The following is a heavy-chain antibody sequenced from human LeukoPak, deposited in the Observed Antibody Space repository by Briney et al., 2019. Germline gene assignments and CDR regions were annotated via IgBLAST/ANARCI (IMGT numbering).Heavy chain of an antibody. CDR3: ARASLTGTRSYYYYVDV. V-gene: IGHV3-53*01. Sequence: GGSLRLSCAASGFTVSSNYMSWVSQAPGKGLEWGSVIYSGGSTYYADSVKGRFTISRDNSKNTLYLQMNSLRAEDTAVYYCARASLTGTRSYYYYVDVWGKGTTVTVSS. CDR1: GFTVSSNY. J-gene: IGHJ6*03. D-gene: IGHD1-20*01. CDR2: IYSGGST.